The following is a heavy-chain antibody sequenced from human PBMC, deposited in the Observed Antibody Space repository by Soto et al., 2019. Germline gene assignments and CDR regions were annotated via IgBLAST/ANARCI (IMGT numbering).Heavy chain of an antibody. Sequence: PSETLSLTCAVYGGSFSGYYWSWIRQPPGKGLEWIGEINHSGSTNYNPSLKSRVTISVDTSKNQFSLKLSSVTAADTAVYYCARGPIAAAGTLFYYWGQGTLVTVSS. J-gene: IGHJ4*02. CDR3: ARGPIAAAGTLFYY. V-gene: IGHV4-34*01. CDR1: GGSFSGYY. CDR2: INHSGST. D-gene: IGHD6-13*01.